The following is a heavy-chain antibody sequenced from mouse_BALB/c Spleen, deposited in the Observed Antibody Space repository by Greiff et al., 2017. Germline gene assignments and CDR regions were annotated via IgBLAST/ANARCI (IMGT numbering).Heavy chain of an antibody. D-gene: IGHD2-10*02. CDR3: ARGEEYGNSAWFAY. CDR2: ISTYYGDA. CDR1: GYTFTDSA. J-gene: IGHJ3*01. Sequence: QVQLQQSGAELVRPGVSVKISCKGSGYTFTDSAMHWVKQSHAKSLEWIGVISTYYGDASYNQKFKGKATMTVDKSSSTAYMELARLTSEDSAIYYCARGEEYGNSAWFAYWGQGTLVTVSA. V-gene: IGHV1S137*01.